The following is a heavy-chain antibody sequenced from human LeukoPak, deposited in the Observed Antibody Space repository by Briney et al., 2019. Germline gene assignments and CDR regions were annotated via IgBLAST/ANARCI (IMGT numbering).Heavy chain of an antibody. Sequence: GASVKVSCKASGYAFTSYDINWVRRATGQGLEWMGWMNPNSGNTGYAQKFQGRVTMTRNTSISTAYMELSSLRSEDTAVYYCARAPGKGANWFDPWGQGTLVTVSS. J-gene: IGHJ5*02. D-gene: IGHD3-16*01. CDR2: MNPNSGNT. V-gene: IGHV1-8*01. CDR1: GYAFTSYD. CDR3: ARAPGKGANWFDP.